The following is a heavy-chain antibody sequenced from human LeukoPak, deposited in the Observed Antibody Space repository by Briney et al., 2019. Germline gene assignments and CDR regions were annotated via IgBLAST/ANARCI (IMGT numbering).Heavy chain of an antibody. J-gene: IGHJ4*02. Sequence: GGSLRLSCAASGFTFSSYSMNWVRQAPGKGLEWVSSISSSSSYIYYADSVKGRFTISRDNAKNSLYLQMNSLRAEDTAVYYCARDMGIVGSSGYYYPSYFDYWGQGTLVTVSS. CDR1: GFTFSSYS. D-gene: IGHD3-22*01. V-gene: IGHV3-21*01. CDR2: ISSSSSYI. CDR3: ARDMGIVGSSGYYYPSYFDY.